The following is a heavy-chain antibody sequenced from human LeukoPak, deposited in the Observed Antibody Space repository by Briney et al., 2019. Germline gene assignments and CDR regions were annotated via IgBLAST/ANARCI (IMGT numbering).Heavy chain of an antibody. CDR1: GFTFSSHE. V-gene: IGHV3-48*03. CDR2: ISSSGSTI. D-gene: IGHD5-12*01. Sequence: PGGSLRLSCAASGFTFSSHEMNWVRQAPGKGLEWVSYISSSGSTIYYAASVKGRFTISRDNAKNSLYLQMNSLRAEDTAVYYCARERMDTMGDAFDIWGQGTMVTVSS. CDR3: ARERMDTMGDAFDI. J-gene: IGHJ3*02.